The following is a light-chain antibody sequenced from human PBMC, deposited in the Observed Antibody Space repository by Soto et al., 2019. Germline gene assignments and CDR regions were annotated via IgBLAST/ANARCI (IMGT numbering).Light chain of an antibody. CDR1: SSDIGGYNL. Sequence: QSVLTQPASVSGSPGQSITISCTGSSSDIGGYNLVSWYQHFPGTAPRLLIFEGNKRPSGLSPRFSGSKSGNTASLTISGLQAEDEADYFCSSYAGSLHVVFGGGTKVTVL. CDR2: EGN. CDR3: SSYAGSLHVV. V-gene: IGLV2-23*01. J-gene: IGLJ2*01.